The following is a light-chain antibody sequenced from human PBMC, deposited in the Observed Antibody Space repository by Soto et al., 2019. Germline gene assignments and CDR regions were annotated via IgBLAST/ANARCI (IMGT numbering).Light chain of an antibody. Sequence: EIVMTQSPATVSVSPGERVTLSCRASQSVSSNLAWYQQKPGQAPRLLIYGASTRATDIPVRFSGSGSGTEFPLTISSLQSEDFAVYYCQQYNDWPRTFGQGTKVEIK. V-gene: IGKV3-15*01. CDR1: QSVSSN. CDR2: GAS. CDR3: QQYNDWPRT. J-gene: IGKJ1*01.